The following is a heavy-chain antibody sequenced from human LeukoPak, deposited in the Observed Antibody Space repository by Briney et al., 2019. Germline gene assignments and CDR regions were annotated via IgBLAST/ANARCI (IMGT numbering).Heavy chain of an antibody. V-gene: IGHV4-34*01. CDR1: GGSFIDYF. CDR2: VHHSGST. J-gene: IGHJ4*02. Sequence: SETLSLTCGVSGGSFIDYFWNWIRQPPGKGLEWIGEVHHSGSTNVNPSLKSRVTISLDPSNNHFSLNMTSMTAADTAMYYCTIRGYGITTNFFDSWGQGTLATVSS. CDR3: TIRGYGITTNFFDS. D-gene: IGHD3-10*01.